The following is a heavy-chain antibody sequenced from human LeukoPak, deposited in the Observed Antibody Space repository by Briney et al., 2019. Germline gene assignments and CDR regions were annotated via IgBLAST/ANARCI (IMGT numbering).Heavy chain of an antibody. CDR3: ARGALITIFGVVTHSGLDY. V-gene: IGHV4-59*08. J-gene: IGHJ4*02. Sequence: SETLSLTCTVSGGSISTYYWSWIRQPPGKGLEWIGYVYYLGNTNYNPSLKSRATISPVTSKNQFSLSLTSVTAADTAVYYCARGALITIFGVVTHSGLDYWGQGTLVTVSS. D-gene: IGHD3-3*01. CDR1: GGSISTYY. CDR2: VYYLGNT.